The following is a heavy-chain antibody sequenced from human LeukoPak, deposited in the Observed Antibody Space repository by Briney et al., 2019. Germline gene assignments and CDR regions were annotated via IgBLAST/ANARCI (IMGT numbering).Heavy chain of an antibody. Sequence: ASVKVSCKASGYTLTGYYMHWVRQAPGQGLEWMGWVIPNNGGTNYAQNYQGRVTMTRDTSINTAYMELSSLTYDDTAVYYCARGVLLQGRGAFDIWGQGAMVTVSS. J-gene: IGHJ3*02. CDR2: VIPNNGGT. V-gene: IGHV1-2*02. CDR1: GYTLTGYY. D-gene: IGHD3-10*01. CDR3: ARGVLLQGRGAFDI.